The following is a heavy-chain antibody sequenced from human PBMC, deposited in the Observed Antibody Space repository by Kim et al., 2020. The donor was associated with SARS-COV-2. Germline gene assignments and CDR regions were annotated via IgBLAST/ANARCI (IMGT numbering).Heavy chain of an antibody. D-gene: IGHD3-10*01. CDR2: NRGDT. V-gene: IGHV1-2*02. CDR3: ATGSRFFDF. J-gene: IGHJ4*02. Sequence: NRGDTHYAQNFQGRVTVTRDTSISTVYMGVSNLKSDDTAVYYCATGSRFFDFWGQGTPVTVSS.